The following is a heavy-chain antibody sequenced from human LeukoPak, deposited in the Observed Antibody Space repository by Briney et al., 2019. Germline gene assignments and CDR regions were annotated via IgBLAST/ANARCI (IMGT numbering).Heavy chain of an antibody. CDR3: ARAKASGGTSCYSV. CDR2: INAYNGNT. Sequence: ASVKVSCKASGYTFNSYGLSWVRPAPGQGLEWMGWINAYNGNTNSPQKLHGTGTMTTDTSTSTAYMEVRSLTSDDTAVYYCARAKASGGTSCYSVWGQGTLVTVSS. D-gene: IGHD2-2*01. V-gene: IGHV1-18*01. J-gene: IGHJ4*02. CDR1: GYTFNSYG.